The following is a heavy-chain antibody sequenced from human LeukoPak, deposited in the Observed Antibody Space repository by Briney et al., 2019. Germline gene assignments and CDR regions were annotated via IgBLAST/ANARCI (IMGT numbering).Heavy chain of an antibody. CDR1: GGSISSGSYS. J-gene: IGHJ3*02. CDR2: IYPRGST. D-gene: IGHD3-10*01. CDR3: ASPSHYYGSGSYPNVGAFDI. V-gene: IGHV4-30-2*01. Sequence: PSETLSLTCAVSGGSISSGSYSWSWIRQPPGKGLEWIGYIYPRGSTYYNPSLKSRVILSLDKSANQFSLKLSSVTAADTAVYYCASPSHYYGSGSYPNVGAFDIWGQGTMVTVSS.